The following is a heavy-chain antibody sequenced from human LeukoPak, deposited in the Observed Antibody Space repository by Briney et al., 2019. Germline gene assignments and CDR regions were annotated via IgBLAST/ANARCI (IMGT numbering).Heavy chain of an antibody. D-gene: IGHD6-19*01. CDR2: IYHSGST. V-gene: IGHV4-30-2*01. CDR1: VDSVSSGCSS. J-gene: IGHJ4*02. Sequence: SQTLSLTCAVSVDSVSSGCSSWSWIRQPPGKGLEWIGYIYHSGSTYYNPSLKSRVTISVDKSKNQFSLKLSSVTAADTAVYYCARVIAVAGPFDYWGQGTLVTVSS. CDR3: ARVIAVAGPFDY.